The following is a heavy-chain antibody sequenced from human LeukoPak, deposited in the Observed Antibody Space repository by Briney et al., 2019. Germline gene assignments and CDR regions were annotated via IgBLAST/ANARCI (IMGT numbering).Heavy chain of an antibody. Sequence: GGSLRLSCEASGFTFNHYWMSWVRQAPGKGLEWVDNIKEDGSETYYVDSVEGRITISRDNANNALYLQMNDLRAEDTAVYYCARDRPSDQFLFYQTFDCWGQGTLVAVSS. CDR1: GFTFNHYW. CDR2: IKEDGSET. D-gene: IGHD2/OR15-2a*01. J-gene: IGHJ4*02. V-gene: IGHV3-7*01. CDR3: ARDRPSDQFLFYQTFDC.